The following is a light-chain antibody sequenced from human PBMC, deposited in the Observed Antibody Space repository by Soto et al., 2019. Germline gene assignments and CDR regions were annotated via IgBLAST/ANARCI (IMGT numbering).Light chain of an antibody. V-gene: IGKV1-39*01. Sequence: DIQMTQSPSSLSASVGDRVTITCRASESIARHLNWYQQKPGKAPKLLIYAASSLQNGVPSRFRGGGSATDFTLTISNLQPEDFATYYCQQTYSTLSITFGQGTRLEMK. CDR1: ESIARH. CDR2: AAS. J-gene: IGKJ5*01. CDR3: QQTYSTLSIT.